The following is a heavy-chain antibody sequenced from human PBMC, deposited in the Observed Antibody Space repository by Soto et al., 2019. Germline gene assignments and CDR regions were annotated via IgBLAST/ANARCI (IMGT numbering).Heavy chain of an antibody. CDR1: GGSISSYY. D-gene: IGHD3-9*01. Sequence: PSETLSLTCTVSGGSISSYYWSWIRQPPGKGLEWIGYIYYSGSTNYNPSLKSRVTISVDTSKNQFSLKLSSVTAADTAVYYCARQTNSYYDILTGYHQLHGMDVWGQGTTVTVSS. V-gene: IGHV4-59*08. CDR3: ARQTNSYYDILTGYHQLHGMDV. J-gene: IGHJ6*02. CDR2: IYYSGST.